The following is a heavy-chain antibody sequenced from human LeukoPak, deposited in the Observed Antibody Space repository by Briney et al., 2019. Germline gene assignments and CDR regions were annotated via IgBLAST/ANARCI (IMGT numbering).Heavy chain of an antibody. CDR3: AKDQNAYNYVFDY. CDR2: ISGSGSST. J-gene: IGHJ4*02. Sequence: PGGSLRLSCAASGFTFSRYAMTWVRQAPGKGLEWVSAISGSGSSTHYADSVKGRFSISRDNSKNTLYLQMNSLRAEDTALYYCAKDQNAYNYVFDYWGQGTLVTVSS. CDR1: GFTFSRYA. V-gene: IGHV3-23*01. D-gene: IGHD5-24*01.